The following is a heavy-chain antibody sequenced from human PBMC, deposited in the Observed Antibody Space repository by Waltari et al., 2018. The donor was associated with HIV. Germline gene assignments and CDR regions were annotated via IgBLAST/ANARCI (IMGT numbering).Heavy chain of an antibody. CDR1: GYTFTSYA. CDR2: INAGNGNT. D-gene: IGHD6-19*01. J-gene: IGHJ4*02. CDR3: ARIAVAGWGYYFDY. Sequence: QVQLVQSGAEVKKPGASVKVSCKASGYTFTSYAMHWVRQAPGQRLEWMGWINAGNGNTKYSQKFQGRVTITRDTSASTAYMELSSLRSEDTAVYYCARIAVAGWGYYFDYWGQGTLVTVSS. V-gene: IGHV1-3*01.